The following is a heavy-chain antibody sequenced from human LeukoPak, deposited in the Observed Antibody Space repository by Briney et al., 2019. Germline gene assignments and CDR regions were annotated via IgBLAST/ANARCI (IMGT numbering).Heavy chain of an antibody. Sequence: PGGSLRLSCAASGFTISSYGMNWVRQAPGKGLEWVSGISGRAGAGNTYYADSVKGRFTISRDNAKNSLYLQMNSLRAEDTAVYYCARDPQYSYGYGGLFDYWGQGTLVTVSS. D-gene: IGHD5-18*01. V-gene: IGHV3-23*01. CDR3: ARDPQYSYGYGGLFDY. CDR1: GFTISSYG. J-gene: IGHJ4*02. CDR2: ISGRAGAGNT.